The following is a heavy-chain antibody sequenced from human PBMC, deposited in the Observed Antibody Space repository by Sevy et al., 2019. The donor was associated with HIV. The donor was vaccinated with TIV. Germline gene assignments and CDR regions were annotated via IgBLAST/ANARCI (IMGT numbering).Heavy chain of an antibody. CDR2: IKQDGSEK. CDR1: GFSLSSNW. V-gene: IGHV3-7*03. Sequence: GGSLRLSCAASGFSLSSNWMSWVRQAPGKGLEWLANIKQDGSEKFYVDSVKGRFTIYRDNAMNSLFLDMHSLRVEDTAIYFCARESDRSSYFADWGQGTLVTVSS. J-gene: IGHJ4*02. D-gene: IGHD6-13*01. CDR3: ARESDRSSYFAD.